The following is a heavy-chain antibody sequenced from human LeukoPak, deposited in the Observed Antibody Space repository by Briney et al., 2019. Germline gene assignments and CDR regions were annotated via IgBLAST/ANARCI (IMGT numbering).Heavy chain of an antibody. Sequence: SQTLSLTCAIYGDSVSSNSAAWNWIRQSPSRGLEWLGRTYYRSKWYNDYAVSVKSRITINPDTSKNQFSLQLNSVTPEDTAVYYCARDGQQQLVFVSAFDYWGQGTLVTVSS. J-gene: IGHJ4*02. CDR3: ARDGQQQLVFVSAFDY. D-gene: IGHD6-13*01. CDR2: TYYRSKWYN. CDR1: GDSVSSNSAA. V-gene: IGHV6-1*01.